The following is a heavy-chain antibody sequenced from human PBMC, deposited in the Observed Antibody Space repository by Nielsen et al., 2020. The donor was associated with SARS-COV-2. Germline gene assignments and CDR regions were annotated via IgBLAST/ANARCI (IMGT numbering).Heavy chain of an antibody. V-gene: IGHV5-51*01. CDR1: GYGFNNFW. J-gene: IGHJ4*02. CDR2: IYPGDYDT. D-gene: IGHD3-10*01. Sequence: GESLKISCEASGYGFNNFWIAWVRQMPGRGLEWMGIIYPGDYDTRYSPAFQGRVTISIDKSTNTVFLQWTRLKDSDAALYFCARASSGVTHPYHLDYWGQGTLVTASS. CDR3: ARASSGVTHPYHLDY.